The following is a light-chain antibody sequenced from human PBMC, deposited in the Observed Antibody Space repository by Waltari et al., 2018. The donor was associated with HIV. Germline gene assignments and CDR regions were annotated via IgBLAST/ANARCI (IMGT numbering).Light chain of an antibody. J-gene: IGLJ2*01. V-gene: IGLV1-44*01. CDR1: YSNIGTDV. Sequence: QSVLTQPPSASGPPGQRVTISCSGSYSNIGTDVVNWYQQLPGTAPKLLIYSNNHRPSGVPDRFSGSKSGTSASLAISGLQSEDEAAYYCAAWDDSLNALLFGGGTKLTVL. CDR2: SNN. CDR3: AAWDDSLNALL.